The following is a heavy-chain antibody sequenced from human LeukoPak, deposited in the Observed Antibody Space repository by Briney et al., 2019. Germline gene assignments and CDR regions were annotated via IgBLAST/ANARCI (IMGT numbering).Heavy chain of an antibody. J-gene: IGHJ3*02. CDR2: IRNSGGTI. Sequence: QAGVSLRLSCSASGFTFKNYAMIWVRQAPGKGLEWVSVIRNSGGTIYYVDSVRGRFTISRDNSKNTLYLQMNSLRAEDTAVYYCAKSLGGSGSYYRAAFDIWGQGTMVTVSS. V-gene: IGHV3-23*01. CDR3: AKSLGGSGSYYRAAFDI. CDR1: GFTFKNYA. D-gene: IGHD3-10*01.